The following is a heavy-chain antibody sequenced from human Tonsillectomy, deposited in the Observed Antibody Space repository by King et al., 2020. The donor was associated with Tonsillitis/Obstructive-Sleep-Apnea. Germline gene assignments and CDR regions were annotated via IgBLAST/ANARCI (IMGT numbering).Heavy chain of an antibody. J-gene: IGHJ6*03. V-gene: IGHV1-58*02. Sequence: QLVESGPEVKKPGTSVKVSCKASGFTFTSSAMQWVRQARGQRLEWIGWIVVGSGNTNYAQKFQKRVTITRDMSTSTAYMELSSLRSEDTAVYYCAAAGTIFGVVDALDKNYYYMDVWGKGTTVTVSS. CDR3: AAAGTIFGVVDALDKNYYYMDV. CDR1: GFTFTSSA. D-gene: IGHD3-3*01. CDR2: IVVGSGNT.